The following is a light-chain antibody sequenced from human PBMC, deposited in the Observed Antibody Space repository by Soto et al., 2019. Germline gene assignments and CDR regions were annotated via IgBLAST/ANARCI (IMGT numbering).Light chain of an antibody. Sequence: QSVLTQSASVSGSPGQSITISCTGTSSDVGGYNYVSWYQQHPGKALKLIIYDVSNRPSGVSTRFSGSKSGNTASLTISGLQAEDEADYSCSSYTSTNSWVFGGGTKLTVL. CDR1: SSDVGGYNY. J-gene: IGLJ3*02. V-gene: IGLV2-14*01. CDR3: SSYTSTNSWV. CDR2: DVS.